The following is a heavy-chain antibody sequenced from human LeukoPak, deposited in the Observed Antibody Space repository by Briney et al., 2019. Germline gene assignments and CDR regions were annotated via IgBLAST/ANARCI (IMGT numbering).Heavy chain of an antibody. Sequence: PGGSLRLSCAASGFTFSSYSMNWVRQAPGKGLEWVSSISSSSSYIYYADSVKGRFTISRDNAKNSLYLQMNILRAEDTAVYYCARGQYYYDSSGYYGYFDYWGQGTLVTVSS. J-gene: IGHJ4*02. CDR2: ISSSSSYI. V-gene: IGHV3-21*01. CDR3: ARGQYYYDSSGYYGYFDY. CDR1: GFTFSSYS. D-gene: IGHD3-22*01.